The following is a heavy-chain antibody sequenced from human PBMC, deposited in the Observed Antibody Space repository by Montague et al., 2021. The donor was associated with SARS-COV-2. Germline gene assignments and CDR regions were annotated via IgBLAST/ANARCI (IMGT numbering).Heavy chain of an antibody. CDR2: ISSSSSYI. J-gene: IGHJ4*02. V-gene: IGHV3-21*01. CDR3: ARVGGMEYCSGGNCYLDY. CDR1: GFTFSSYS. Sequence: SLRLSCAASGFTFSSYSMNWVRQAPGKGLEWVSSISSSSSYIYYADSVKGRFTISRDNAKNSLYLQMNSLRAEDTAVYYRARVGGMEYCSGGNCYLDYWGQGTLVTVPS. D-gene: IGHD2-15*01.